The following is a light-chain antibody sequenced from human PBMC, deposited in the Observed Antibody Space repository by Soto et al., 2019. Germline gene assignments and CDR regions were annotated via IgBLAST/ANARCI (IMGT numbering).Light chain of an antibody. V-gene: IGKV2-28*01. Sequence: DVVITQSPLSLPVTPGEPASISCRSSRSLLHINGYNYLDWYLQKPGQSPQLLIYLGSNRASGVPDRFSGSGSGTDFTLKISRVEAEDVGVYYCMQALLLLWTFGQGTVV. J-gene: IGKJ1*01. CDR3: MQALLLLWT. CDR2: LGS. CDR1: RSLLHINGYNY.